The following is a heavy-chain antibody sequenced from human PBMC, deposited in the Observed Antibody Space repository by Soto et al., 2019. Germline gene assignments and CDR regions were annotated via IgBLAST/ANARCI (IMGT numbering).Heavy chain of an antibody. V-gene: IGHV1-46*01. CDR3: ARDAAVGLFDY. D-gene: IGHD1-26*01. Sequence: ASVKVSCKASGYTFTSYYMHWVRQAPGQGLEWMGIINPSGGSTSYAQKFQGRVTMTRDTSTSTVYMELRSLRSDDTAVYYCARDAAVGLFDYWGQGTLVTVS. CDR1: GYTFTSYY. CDR2: INPSGGST. J-gene: IGHJ4*02.